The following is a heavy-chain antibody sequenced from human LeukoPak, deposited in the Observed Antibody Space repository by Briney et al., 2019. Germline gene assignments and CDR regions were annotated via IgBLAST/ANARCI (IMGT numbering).Heavy chain of an antibody. CDR2: ISAYNGNT. Sequence: GASVKVSCKASGYTFTNYGISWVRQAPGQGLEWMGWISAYNGNTNYAQKLQGRVTMTTDTSTSTAYMELRSLRSDDTAVYYCGREHGSSGSPTYYFDYWGQGTLFTVSS. V-gene: IGHV1-18*01. J-gene: IGHJ4*02. CDR3: GREHGSSGSPTYYFDY. D-gene: IGHD3-22*01. CDR1: GYTFTNYG.